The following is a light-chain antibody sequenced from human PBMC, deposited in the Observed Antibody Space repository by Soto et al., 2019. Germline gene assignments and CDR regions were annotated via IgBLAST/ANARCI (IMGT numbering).Light chain of an antibody. J-gene: IGKJ2*01. CDR3: QQYGSSPYT. V-gene: IGKV3-20*01. CDR1: QSVSSSY. CDR2: DAS. Sequence: EIVLTQSPGTLSLSPGERATLSCRASQSVSSSYLAWYQQKPGQAPRLLIYDASSRATGIPDRFSGSGSGTDFTLTFSRLEPEDFAVYFCQQYGSSPYTFGQGTKLEIK.